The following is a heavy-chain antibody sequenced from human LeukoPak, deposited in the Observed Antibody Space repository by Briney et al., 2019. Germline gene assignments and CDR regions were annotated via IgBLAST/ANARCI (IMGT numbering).Heavy chain of an antibody. J-gene: IGHJ4*02. CDR3: ARVKGWNSSGWYGFDY. V-gene: IGHV4-59*01. CDR2: IYSSGST. CDR1: GDSISGYY. D-gene: IGHD6-19*01. Sequence: PSETLSLTCTVSGDSISGYYWSWIRQPPGKELEWIGYIYSSGSTNYRPSLKSRVTMSIDTSKNQFSLKLTSVTAADTAVCYCARVKGWNSSGWYGFDYWGQGTLVTVSP.